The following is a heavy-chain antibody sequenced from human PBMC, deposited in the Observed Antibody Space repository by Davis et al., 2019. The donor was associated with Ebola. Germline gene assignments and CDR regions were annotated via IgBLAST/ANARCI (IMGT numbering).Heavy chain of an antibody. CDR1: GFIFSNYG. CDR3: ARDPETYYYYGMDV. J-gene: IGHJ6*04. Sequence: GESLKISCAASGFIFSNYGMHWVRQAPGKGLEWVAVISYDGSNRYYADSVKGRFTISRDNSKNTLYLQMNSLRAEDTAVYYCARDPETYYYYGMDVWGKGTTVTVSS. CDR2: ISYDGSNR. V-gene: IGHV3-30*03.